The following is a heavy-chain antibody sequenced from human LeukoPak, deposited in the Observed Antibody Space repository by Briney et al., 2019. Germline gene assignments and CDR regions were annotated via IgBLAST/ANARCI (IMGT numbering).Heavy chain of an antibody. CDR2: IYTSGST. D-gene: IGHD3-10*01. Sequence: SETLSLTCTVSGGSISSYYWSWIRQPAGKGLEWIGRIYTSGSTNYNPSLKSRVTMSVDTSKNQFSLKLSSVTAADTAVYYCARGLSLYGSGSYYNYYDYWGQGTLVTVSS. J-gene: IGHJ4*02. CDR3: ARGLSLYGSGSYYNYYDY. CDR1: GGSISSYY. V-gene: IGHV4-4*07.